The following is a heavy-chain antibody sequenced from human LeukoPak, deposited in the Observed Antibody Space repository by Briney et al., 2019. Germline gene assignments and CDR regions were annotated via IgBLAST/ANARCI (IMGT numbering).Heavy chain of an antibody. CDR1: GFTFSDNY. D-gene: IGHD3-22*01. V-gene: IGHV3-11*06. Sequence: GGSLRLSCAASGFTFSDNYMSWIRQAPGKGLEWVSYISSSSSYIYYADSVKGRFTISRDNAKNSLYLQMNSLRAEDTAVYYCARVWGYRDYYDSTAYYRFVHWGQGTPVTVSS. CDR3: ARVWGYRDYYDSTAYYRFVH. J-gene: IGHJ4*02. CDR2: ISSSSSYI.